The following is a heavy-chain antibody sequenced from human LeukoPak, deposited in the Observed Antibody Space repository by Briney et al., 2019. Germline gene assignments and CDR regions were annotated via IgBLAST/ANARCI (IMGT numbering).Heavy chain of an antibody. V-gene: IGHV3-23*01. CDR1: GFTFSAYA. J-gene: IGHJ4*02. D-gene: IGHD3-22*01. CDR3: AKGAMPYYDGSGYNYFDY. CDR2: MSGSGGMT. Sequence: GGSLRLSCAVSGFTFSAYAMSWVRQAPGKGLEWVSAMSGSGGMTYYADSVRGRFSISRDNSKNTLHLQMNSLRAEDTAVYYCAKGAMPYYDGSGYNYFDYWGQGTPVTVSS.